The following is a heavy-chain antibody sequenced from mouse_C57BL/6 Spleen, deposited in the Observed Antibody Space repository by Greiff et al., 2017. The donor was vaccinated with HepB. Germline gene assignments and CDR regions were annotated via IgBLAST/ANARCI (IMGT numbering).Heavy chain of an antibody. D-gene: IGHD1-1*01. CDR2: IYPTDSET. Sequence: QVQLQQPGAELVRPGSSVKLSCKASGYTFTSYWIDWVKQRPGQGLEWIGNIYPTDSETHYNQKFKDKATLTVGKSSSTASIQLSSLTSEDYAVYYWAREGGYSGSGRFDCWGQGTTLTVSS. J-gene: IGHJ2*01. CDR1: GYTFTSYW. CDR3: AREGGYSGSGRFDC. V-gene: IGHV1-61*01.